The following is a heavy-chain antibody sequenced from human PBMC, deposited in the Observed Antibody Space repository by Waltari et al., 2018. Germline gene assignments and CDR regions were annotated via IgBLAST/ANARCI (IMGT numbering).Heavy chain of an antibody. J-gene: IGHJ5*02. Sequence: QVQLQESGPGLVKPSQTLSLTCTVSGGSISSGSYYWSWIRQPAGKGLEWIGRIYTSGSTNYNPSLKRRVTISVDTSKNQFSLKLSSVTAADTAVYYCARDPPRRSTTTPPPWGQGTLVTVSS. CDR2: IYTSGST. CDR1: GGSISSGSYY. V-gene: IGHV4-61*02. CDR3: ARDPPRRSTTTPPP. D-gene: IGHD1-1*01.